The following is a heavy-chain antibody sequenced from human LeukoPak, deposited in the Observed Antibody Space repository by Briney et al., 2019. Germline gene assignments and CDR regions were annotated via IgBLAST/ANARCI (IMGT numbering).Heavy chain of an antibody. CDR3: ARRAVVPATYPNDAFDI. D-gene: IGHD2-2*01. CDR1: GGSFSGYY. J-gene: IGHJ3*02. Sequence: SETLSLTCAVCGGSFSGYYWRGIRQPPGKGVEGIGEINHSGSTNYNPPLTSRGTISVDTSKNQFSLKLRSVTAADTAVYYCARRAVVPATYPNDAFDIWGQGTMVTVSS. V-gene: IGHV4-34*01. CDR2: INHSGST.